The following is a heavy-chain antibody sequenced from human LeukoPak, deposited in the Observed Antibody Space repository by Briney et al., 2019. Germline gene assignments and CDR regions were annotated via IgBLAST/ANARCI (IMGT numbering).Heavy chain of an antibody. CDR1: GFTFSSYW. CDR2: INSDGSST. V-gene: IGHV3-74*01. J-gene: IGHJ3*02. Sequence: GRSLRLSCAASGFTFSSYWMHWVRQVPGKGLVWVSHINSDGSSTTYADSVKGRFTISRDNAKNMLYLQMNSLRVEDTGVYYCVDPFRDAFDIWGQGTMVIVSS. D-gene: IGHD3-3*02. CDR3: VDPFRDAFDI.